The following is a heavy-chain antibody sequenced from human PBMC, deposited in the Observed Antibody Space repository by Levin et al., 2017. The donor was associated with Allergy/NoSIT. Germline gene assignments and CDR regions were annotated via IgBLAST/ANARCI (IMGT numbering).Heavy chain of an antibody. V-gene: IGHV3-48*02. CDR3: ARKTSRGFGEPDY. D-gene: IGHD3-10*01. CDR2: ISSTSGTV. Sequence: GESLKISCAASGFTFSTYSMNWVRQAPGKGLEWVSYISSTSGTVYYADSVKGRFTISRDNAKNSLYLQMNSLRDEDTAVYYCARKTSRGFGEPDYWGQGTLVTVSS. J-gene: IGHJ4*02. CDR1: GFTFSTYS.